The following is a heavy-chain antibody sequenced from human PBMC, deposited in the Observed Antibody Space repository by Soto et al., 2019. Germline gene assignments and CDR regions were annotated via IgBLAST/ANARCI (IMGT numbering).Heavy chain of an antibody. CDR1: GYPFTRYG. Sequence: QVQLVQSGAEVKKPGASVKVSCKASGYPFTRYGLSWVRPAPGQGLEWMGWISAYNGNTNYAQKLQGRVTMTTDTSTSTAYMELRSLRSDDTAVYYCARDQPSGYGDYDYFDYWGQGTLVTVSS. D-gene: IGHD4-17*01. CDR2: ISAYNGNT. CDR3: ARDQPSGYGDYDYFDY. V-gene: IGHV1-18*01. J-gene: IGHJ4*02.